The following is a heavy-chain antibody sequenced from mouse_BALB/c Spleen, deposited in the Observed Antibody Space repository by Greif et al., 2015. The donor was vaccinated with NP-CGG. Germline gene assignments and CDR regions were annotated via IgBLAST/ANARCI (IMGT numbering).Heavy chain of an antibody. Sequence: VQLKESGAELVKPGASVKLSCTASGFNIKDTYMHWVKQRPEQGLEWIGRIDPANGNTKYDPKFQGKATITADTSSNTAYLQLSSLTSEDTAVYYCAPQEAWFAYWGQGTLVTVSA. V-gene: IGHV14-3*02. CDR2: IDPANGNT. J-gene: IGHJ3*01. CDR3: APQEAWFAY. CDR1: GFNIKDTY.